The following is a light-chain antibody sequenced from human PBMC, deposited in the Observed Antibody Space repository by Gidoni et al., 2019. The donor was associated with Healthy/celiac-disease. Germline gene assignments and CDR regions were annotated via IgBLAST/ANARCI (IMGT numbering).Light chain of an antibody. CDR2: AAS. Sequence: DIQITQSPSSLSASVGDRVTITCRASQSISSYLNWYQQNPGKAPKLLIYAASSLQSGVPSRFSGSGSGTDFTLTISSLQPEDFATYYCQQSYSTPPTFGQXTKVEIK. J-gene: IGKJ1*01. CDR1: QSISSY. CDR3: QQSYSTPPT. V-gene: IGKV1-39*01.